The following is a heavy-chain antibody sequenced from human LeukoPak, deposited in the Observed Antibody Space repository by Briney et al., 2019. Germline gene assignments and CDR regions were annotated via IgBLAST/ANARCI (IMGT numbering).Heavy chain of an antibody. V-gene: IGHV3-23*01. D-gene: IGHD2-21*01. CDR3: AKNSRGEGYYFDY. CDR2: ISGSGGST. Sequence: GGSLRLSCAASGFTFSSYAMSWVRQAPGKGLECVSLISGSGGSTYYADSVKGRFTVSRDNSKNTLYLQMNSLRAEDTAVYYCAKNSRGEGYYFDYWGQGTLVTVSS. CDR1: GFTFSSYA. J-gene: IGHJ4*02.